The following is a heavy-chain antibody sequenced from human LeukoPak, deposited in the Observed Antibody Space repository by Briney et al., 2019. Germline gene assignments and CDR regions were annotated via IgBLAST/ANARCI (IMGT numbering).Heavy chain of an antibody. D-gene: IGHD2-2*01. CDR2: INPSGGST. Sequence: ASVKVSCKASGYTFTSYYMHWVRQAPGQGLEWMGIINPSGGSTSYAQEFQGRVTMTRDTSTSTVYMELSSLRSEDTAVYYCARDSAGGDIVVVPAVPDYWGQGTLVTVSS. V-gene: IGHV1-46*01. CDR1: GYTFTSYY. CDR3: ARDSAGGDIVVVPAVPDY. J-gene: IGHJ4*02.